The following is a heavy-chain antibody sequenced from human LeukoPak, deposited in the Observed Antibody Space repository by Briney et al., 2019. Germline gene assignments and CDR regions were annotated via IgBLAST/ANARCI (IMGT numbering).Heavy chain of an antibody. CDR3: ARDGDGSGWSDY. CDR2: IYASGSA. Sequence: SETLSLTCTVSGGSISSGSYYWSWIRQPAGKGLECLGRIYASGSAKYNPSLRSRVTISVDMSKNQFSLNLSSVTAADTAVYYCARDGDGSGWSDYWGQGTLVTVSS. CDR1: GGSISSGSYY. D-gene: IGHD6-19*01. V-gene: IGHV4-61*02. J-gene: IGHJ4*02.